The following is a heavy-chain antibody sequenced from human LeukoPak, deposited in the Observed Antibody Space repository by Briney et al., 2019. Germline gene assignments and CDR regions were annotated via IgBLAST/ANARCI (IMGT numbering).Heavy chain of an antibody. Sequence: PGGSLRLSCAASGFTFSNYAMHWVRQAPGKGLERVAVISYDGSNKFYADSVKGRFTISRDNSKNTLYLQMNSLRAEDTAVYYCARGTGYYDSSGYLSWGQGTLVTVSS. D-gene: IGHD3-22*01. CDR3: ARGTGYYDSSGYLS. CDR1: GFTFSNYA. J-gene: IGHJ4*02. CDR2: ISYDGSNK. V-gene: IGHV3-30*04.